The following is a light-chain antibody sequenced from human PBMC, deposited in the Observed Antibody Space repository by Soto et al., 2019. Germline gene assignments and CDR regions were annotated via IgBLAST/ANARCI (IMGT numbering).Light chain of an antibody. CDR3: CSYAGSYPSV. CDR1: SSDVGGYNS. J-gene: IGLJ1*01. V-gene: IGLV2-11*01. Sequence: QSALTQPRSVSGSPGQSVTISCTGTSSDVGGYNSVSWYQQHPGKAPKLMIYDVSRRPSGVPDRFSGSKSGNTASLTISGLQAEDEADYYCCSYAGSYPSVFGTGTKVTVL. CDR2: DVS.